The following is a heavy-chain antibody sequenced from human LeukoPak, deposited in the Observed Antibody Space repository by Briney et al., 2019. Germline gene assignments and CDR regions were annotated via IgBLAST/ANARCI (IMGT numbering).Heavy chain of an antibody. CDR3: ASLATIGSDSFDI. Sequence: ASVKVSCKASGYTFTSYYMHWVRQAPGQGLEWIGIINPSGGTTSQAQKFQGRVTMTRDTSTSTVYMELSSLRSEDTAVYYCASLATIGSDSFDIWGQGTMVTVSS. V-gene: IGHV1-46*01. D-gene: IGHD2-2*03. CDR1: GYTFTSYY. J-gene: IGHJ3*02. CDR2: INPSGGTT.